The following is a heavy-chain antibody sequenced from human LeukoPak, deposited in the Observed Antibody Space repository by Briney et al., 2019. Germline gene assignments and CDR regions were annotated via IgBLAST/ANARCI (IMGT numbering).Heavy chain of an antibody. CDR1: GFTFSSYW. D-gene: IGHD1-20*01. V-gene: IGHV3-74*01. Sequence: GGSLRLSCAASGFTFSSYWMHWVRQALGKGLVWVSRINSDGSSTNYADSVKGRFTISRDSAKNTLYLQMNSLRAEDTAVYYCARHITRAITEDYWGQGTLVTVSS. CDR3: ARHITRAITEDY. CDR2: INSDGSST. J-gene: IGHJ4*02.